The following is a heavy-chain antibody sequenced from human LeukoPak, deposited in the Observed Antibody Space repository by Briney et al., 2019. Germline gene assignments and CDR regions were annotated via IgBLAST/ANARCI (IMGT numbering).Heavy chain of an antibody. V-gene: IGHV1-46*01. CDR1: GYTFTSYY. D-gene: IGHD3-22*01. J-gene: IGHJ4*02. Sequence: ASVKVSCKASGYTFTSYYMHWVRQAPGQGLEWMGIINPSGGSTSYAQKFQGRVTMTRDMSTSTVYMELSSLRSEDTAVNYCARDPSFYDSSGYDQGLFDYWGQGTLVTVSS. CDR2: INPSGGST. CDR3: ARDPSFYDSSGYDQGLFDY.